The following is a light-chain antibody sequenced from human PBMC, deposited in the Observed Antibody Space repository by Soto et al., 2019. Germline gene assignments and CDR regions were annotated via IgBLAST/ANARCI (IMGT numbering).Light chain of an antibody. Sequence: SVLTQPPSASGSPGQSVTISCTGTKSDIGVYDFVSWYQHHPGKAPRLIIYEVVQRPSGVPDRFSGSKSGNTASLTVSGLQAADEADYFCKSYAGSNTYVFGSGTKVTVL. CDR2: EVV. J-gene: IGLJ1*01. CDR1: KSDIGVYDF. CDR3: KSYAGSNTYV. V-gene: IGLV2-8*01.